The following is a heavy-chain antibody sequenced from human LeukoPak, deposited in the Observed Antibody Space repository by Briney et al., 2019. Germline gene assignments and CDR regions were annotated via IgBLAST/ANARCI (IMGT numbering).Heavy chain of an antibody. CDR2: INHSGST. J-gene: IGHJ4*02. V-gene: IGHV4-34*01. D-gene: IGHD5-18*01. Sequence: SETLSLTCAVYGGSFSGYYWSWIRQPPGKGLEWIGEINHSGSTNYNPSLKSRVTISVDTSKNQFSLKLSSVTAADTAVYYCASSTAMIYYFDYWGQGTLVTVSS. CDR3: ASSTAMIYYFDY. CDR1: GGSFSGYY.